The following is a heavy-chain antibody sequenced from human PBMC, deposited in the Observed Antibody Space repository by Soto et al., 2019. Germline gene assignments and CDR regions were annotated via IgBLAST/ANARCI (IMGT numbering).Heavy chain of an antibody. J-gene: IGHJ6*02. D-gene: IGHD3-16*01. CDR2: IIPILGIA. V-gene: IGHV1-69*02. CDR1: GGTFSSYT. Sequence: QVQLVQSGAEVKKPGSSVKVSCKASGGTFSSYTISWVRQAPVQGLEWMGRIIPILGIANYAQKFQGRVTITADKSTSTAYIELSSLRSEDTAVYYCASWRHDSTYYYYGMDVWGQGTTVTVSS. CDR3: ASWRHDSTYYYYGMDV.